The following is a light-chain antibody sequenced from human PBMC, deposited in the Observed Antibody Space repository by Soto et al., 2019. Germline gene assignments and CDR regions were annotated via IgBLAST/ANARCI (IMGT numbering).Light chain of an antibody. Sequence: QSALTQPPSASGSPGQSVTISCTGTSSDVGTSNYVSWYQQHPGKAPKLMIYELTKRPSGVPDRFSGSKSGNTASLTVSGLQADDEADYYCSSRSGTDILYVFGTGTKVTVL. CDR3: SSRSGTDILYV. J-gene: IGLJ1*01. CDR2: ELT. CDR1: SSDVGTSNY. V-gene: IGLV2-8*01.